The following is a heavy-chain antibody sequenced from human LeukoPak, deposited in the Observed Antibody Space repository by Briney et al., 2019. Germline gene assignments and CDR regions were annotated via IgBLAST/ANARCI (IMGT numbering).Heavy chain of an antibody. J-gene: IGHJ3*02. V-gene: IGHV1-2*02. CDR1: GYTFTGYY. Sequence: ASVKVSCKASGYTFTGYYMHWVRQAPGQGLEWMGWINPNSGGTNYAQKFQGRVTMTRDTSISTVYMELSSLRSEGTAVYYCAKAEYSSPRGAFDIWGQGTMVTVSS. CDR2: INPNSGGT. CDR3: AKAEYSSPRGAFDI. D-gene: IGHD6-13*01.